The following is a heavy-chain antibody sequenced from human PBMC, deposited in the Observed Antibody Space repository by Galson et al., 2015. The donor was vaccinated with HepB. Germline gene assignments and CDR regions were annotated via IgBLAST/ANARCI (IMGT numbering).Heavy chain of an antibody. V-gene: IGHV3-48*01. CDR2: ISISGSTI. CDR3: ARCPFTDYYGSGIYFDY. D-gene: IGHD3-10*01. Sequence: SLRLSCAASGFTFSRYSTNWVRQAPGKGLEWISYISISGSTIYYSDSVEGRFTVSRDNGKSSLYLQMDSLRADDTAVYYCARCPFTDYYGSGIYFDYWGHGTPVTVSS. CDR1: GFTFSRYS. J-gene: IGHJ4*03.